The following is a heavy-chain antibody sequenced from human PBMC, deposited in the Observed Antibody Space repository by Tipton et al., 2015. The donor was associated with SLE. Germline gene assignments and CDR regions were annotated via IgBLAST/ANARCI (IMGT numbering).Heavy chain of an antibody. CDR3: ARRTPTPVVGDAFDI. V-gene: IGHV4-38-2*01. CDR1: GYSISSGYY. J-gene: IGHJ3*02. D-gene: IGHD3-22*01. Sequence: TLSLTCAVSGYSISSGYYWGWIRQTPGKGLEWIGSIYHSGSTNYNPSLKSRVTISVDTSKNQFSLKLSSVTAADTAVYYCARRTPTPVVGDAFDIWGQGTMVTVSS. CDR2: IYHSGST.